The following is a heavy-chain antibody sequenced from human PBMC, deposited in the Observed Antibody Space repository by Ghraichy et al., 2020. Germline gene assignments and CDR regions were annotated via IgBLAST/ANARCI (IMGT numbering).Heavy chain of an antibody. CDR3: ARLWHGDYYYYGMDV. J-gene: IGHJ6*02. Sequence: SETLSITCTVSGGSISGYYWSWVRQPAGKGLEWIGRIYSSGGTNFKPSLESRVTMSVDTSKNQFSLKLSSVTAADTAVYYCARLWHGDYYYYGMDVWGQGTTVTVSS. CDR2: IYSSGGT. V-gene: IGHV4-4*07. D-gene: IGHD4-17*01. CDR1: GGSISGYY.